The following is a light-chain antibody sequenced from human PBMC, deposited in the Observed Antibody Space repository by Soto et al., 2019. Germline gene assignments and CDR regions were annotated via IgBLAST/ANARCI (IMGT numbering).Light chain of an antibody. CDR1: QSVGSY. CDR2: DAS. V-gene: IGKV3-11*01. CDR3: QQRSTWPQIT. J-gene: IGKJ5*01. Sequence: EIVLTRSPATLSLSPGERATLSCRASQSVGSYLAWYQQKPGQAPRFLIYDASNRATGIPARFSGSGSGTDFTLTISSLEPEDFAVYYCQQRSTWPQITFGQGTRLEIK.